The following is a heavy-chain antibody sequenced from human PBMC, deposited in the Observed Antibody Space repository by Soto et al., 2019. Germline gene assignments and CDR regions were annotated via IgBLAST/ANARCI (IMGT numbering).Heavy chain of an antibody. J-gene: IGHJ4*02. CDR1: GGTFSTYA. CDR2: IIPLFGTA. V-gene: IGHV1-69*01. Sequence: QVQLEQSGAEVKQPGSSVRVSCKTSGGTFSTYAINWVRQAPGQGLEWMGAIIPLFGTADYSQKFQGRVTITADESTSTAYMELSSLRCDDTAVYFCARPKGTYSSGYYYFDFWGQGTLVTVSS. D-gene: IGHD6-19*01. CDR3: ARPKGTYSSGYYYFDF.